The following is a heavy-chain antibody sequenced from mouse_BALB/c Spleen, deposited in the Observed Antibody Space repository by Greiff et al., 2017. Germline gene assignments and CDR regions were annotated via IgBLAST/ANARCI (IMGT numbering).Heavy chain of an antibody. CDR2: ISSGGST. D-gene: IGHD1-1*01. J-gene: IGHJ4*01. V-gene: IGHV5-6-5*01. CDR1: GFTFSSYA. Sequence: EVMLVESGGGLVKPGGSLKLSCAASGFTFSSYAMSWVRQTPAKRLEWVASISSGGSTYYPDSVKGRFTISSDNARNILYLQMSSLRSEDTAMYYCDRGSSYAMDYWGQGTSVTVSS. CDR3: DRGSSYAMDY.